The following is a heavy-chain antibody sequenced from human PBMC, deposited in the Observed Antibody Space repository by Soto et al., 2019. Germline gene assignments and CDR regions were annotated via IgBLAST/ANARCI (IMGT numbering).Heavy chain of an antibody. V-gene: IGHV4-59*12. J-gene: IGHJ6*02. Sequence: LPETLSLTCTVSGGSISSYYWSWIRQPPGKGLEWIGYIYYSGSTNYNPSLKSRATISVDTSKNQFSLKLSSVTAADTAGYSCARILAHYYYYYGMDVWGQGTTVTVSS. CDR2: IYYSGST. CDR1: GGSISSYY. D-gene: IGHD1-26*01. CDR3: ARILAHYYYYYGMDV.